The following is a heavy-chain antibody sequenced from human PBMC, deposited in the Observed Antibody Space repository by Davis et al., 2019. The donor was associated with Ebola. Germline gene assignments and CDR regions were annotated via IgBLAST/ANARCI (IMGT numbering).Heavy chain of an antibody. CDR2: IYYSGST. Sequence: PGGSLRLSCTVSGGSIGRYYWSWIRQPPGKGLEWIGYIYYSGSTKYNPSLKSRVTMSVDTSKNQFSLKLSSVTAADTAVYYCATLPGLGYTSGWSFDYWGRGTLVTVSS. CDR1: GGSIGRYY. CDR3: ATLPGLGYTSGWSFDY. V-gene: IGHV4-59*12. D-gene: IGHD6-19*01. J-gene: IGHJ4*02.